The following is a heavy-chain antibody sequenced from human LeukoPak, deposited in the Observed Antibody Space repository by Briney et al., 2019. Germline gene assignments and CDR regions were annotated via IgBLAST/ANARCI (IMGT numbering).Heavy chain of an antibody. CDR1: GFTFSSYW. Sequence: GGSLRLSCAASGFTFSSYWMSWVRQAPGKGLEWVANIKQDGSEKYYVDSVKGRFTISRDNAKNSLYLQMNSLRAEDTAVYYCARRLQGYCSSTSCYTANYYYGMDVWGQGTTVTVSS. CDR3: ARRLQGYCSSTSCYTANYYYGMDV. V-gene: IGHV3-7*01. J-gene: IGHJ6*02. CDR2: IKQDGSEK. D-gene: IGHD2-2*02.